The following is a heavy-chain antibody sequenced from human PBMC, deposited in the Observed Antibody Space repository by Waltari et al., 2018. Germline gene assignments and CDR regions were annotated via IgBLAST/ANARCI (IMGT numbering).Heavy chain of an antibody. Sequence: EVQLVQSGPEVKKPGEPLKISCKASGTSFTNYWIGGVRQMPGKGLEWMGIIYPGDSDTRYSPSFQSQFSISVYKSINTAYWQWSSLKASDTAMYYCARHGVHTIHSWFDPWGQGTLVTVSS. CDR1: GTSFTNYW. J-gene: IGHJ5*02. CDR3: ARHGVHTIHSWFDP. V-gene: IGHV5-51*01. D-gene: IGHD3-3*01. CDR2: IYPGDSDT.